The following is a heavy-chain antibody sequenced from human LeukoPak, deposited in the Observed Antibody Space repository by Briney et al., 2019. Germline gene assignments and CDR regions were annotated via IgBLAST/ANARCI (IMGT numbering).Heavy chain of an antibody. CDR1: GYTFTGYY. Sequence: ASVRVSCKASGYTFTGYYMHWVRQAPGQGLEWMGWINPNSGGTNYAQKFQGRVTMTTDTSTSTAYMELRSLRSDDTAVYYCASGERGYYFDYWGQGTLVTVSS. CDR2: INPNSGGT. J-gene: IGHJ4*02. CDR3: ASGERGYYFDY. V-gene: IGHV1-2*02. D-gene: IGHD7-27*01.